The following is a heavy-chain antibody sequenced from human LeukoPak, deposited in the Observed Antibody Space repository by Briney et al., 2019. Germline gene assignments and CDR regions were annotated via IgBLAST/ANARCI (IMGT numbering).Heavy chain of an antibody. J-gene: IGHJ4*02. CDR1: GFTFSSYE. V-gene: IGHV3-48*03. CDR3: ARERSYDYGDYLDY. CDR2: ISSSGSTI. Sequence: GGSLRLSCAASGFTFSSYEMNWVRQAPGKGLEWVSYISSSGSTIYYADSVKGRFTISRDNAKNSLYLQMNSLRAEDTAVYYCARERSYDYGDYLDYWGQGTLVTVSS. D-gene: IGHD4-17*01.